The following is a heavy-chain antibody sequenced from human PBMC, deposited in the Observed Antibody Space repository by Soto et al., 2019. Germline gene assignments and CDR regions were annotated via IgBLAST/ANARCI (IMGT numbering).Heavy chain of an antibody. V-gene: IGHV1-8*01. Sequence: GASVKVSCKASGYTFTSYDINWVRQATGQGLEWMGWMNPNSGNTGYAQKFQGRVTMTRNTSISTAYMELSSLRSEDTAVYYCARGVQLVNWFDPWGQGTLVTVSS. CDR1: GYTFTSYD. CDR2: MNPNSGNT. D-gene: IGHD6-6*01. CDR3: ARGVQLVNWFDP. J-gene: IGHJ5*02.